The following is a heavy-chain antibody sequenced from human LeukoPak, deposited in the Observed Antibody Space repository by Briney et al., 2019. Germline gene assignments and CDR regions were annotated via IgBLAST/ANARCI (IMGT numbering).Heavy chain of an antibody. CDR2: IYYIGST. Sequence: PSETLSLTCTVSGGSISSSSYYWGWIRQPPGKGLEWIGNIYYIGSTYYNPSLKSRVTISVDTSKNQFSLNLSSVTAADTAVYYCARMSRSCLDYWGQGTLVTVSS. CDR1: GGSISSSSYY. CDR3: ARMSRSCLDY. V-gene: IGHV4-39*01. J-gene: IGHJ4*02. D-gene: IGHD2-15*01.